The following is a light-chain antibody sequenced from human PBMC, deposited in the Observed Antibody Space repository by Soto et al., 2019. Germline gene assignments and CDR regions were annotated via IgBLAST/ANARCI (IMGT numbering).Light chain of an antibody. Sequence: EIVLTQSPATLSLSPGERATLSCRASQSVSSNLAWYQQKSGQAPRLLIYDASDRATGTPARFSGSGSGTEFTLTISSLQSEDFAVYYCQQYNGWPITFGQGTRLEN. CDR2: DAS. CDR1: QSVSSN. CDR3: QQYNGWPIT. J-gene: IGKJ5*01. V-gene: IGKV3D-15*01.